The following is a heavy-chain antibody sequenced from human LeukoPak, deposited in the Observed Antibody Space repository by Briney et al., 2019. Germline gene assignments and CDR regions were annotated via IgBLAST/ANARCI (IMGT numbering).Heavy chain of an antibody. CDR1: GFTFDDYA. J-gene: IGHJ4*02. CDR2: ISWNSGSI. CDR3: AKEVAVAGTVDY. D-gene: IGHD6-19*01. Sequence: QAGGSLRLSCAASGFTFDDYAMHWVRQAPGKGLEWVSGISWNSGSIGYADSVKGRFTISRDNSKNTLYLQMNSLRAEDTAVYYCAKEVAVAGTVDYWGQGTLVTVSS. V-gene: IGHV3-9*01.